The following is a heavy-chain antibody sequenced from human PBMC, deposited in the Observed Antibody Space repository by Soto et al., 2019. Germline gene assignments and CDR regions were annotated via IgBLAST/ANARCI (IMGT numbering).Heavy chain of an antibody. Sequence: PGGSLRLSCAVSGFTFRDYGMHWVRQAPGKGLEWVAVMSYAGTYKYYADSVKGRFTISRDLSGNTLFLQMNSLRLEDAAVYFCAKEMYPRTVLDSSSPWGDYWGQGTLVTVSS. CDR3: AKEMYPRTVLDSSSPWGDY. V-gene: IGHV3-30*18. J-gene: IGHJ4*02. D-gene: IGHD6-6*01. CDR2: MSYAGTYK. CDR1: GFTFRDYG.